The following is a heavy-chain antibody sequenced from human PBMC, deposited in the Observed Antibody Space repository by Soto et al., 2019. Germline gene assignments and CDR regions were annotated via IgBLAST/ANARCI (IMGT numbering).Heavy chain of an antibody. CDR1: GYSFTSYW. CDR3: ALCAYCSGGSCSGPRLRPHHAEGYYYGMDV. J-gene: IGHJ6*02. Sequence: GESLKISCKGSGYSFTSYWIGWVRQMPGKGLEWMGIIYPGDSDTRYSPSFQGQVTISADKSISTAYLQWSSLKASETAMYYCALCAYCSGGSCSGPRLRPHHAEGYYYGMDVWGQGTTITSP. V-gene: IGHV5-51*01. CDR2: IYPGDSDT. D-gene: IGHD2-15*01.